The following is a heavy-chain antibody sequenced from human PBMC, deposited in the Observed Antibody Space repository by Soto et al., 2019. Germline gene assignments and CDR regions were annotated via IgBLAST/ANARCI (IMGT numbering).Heavy chain of an antibody. D-gene: IGHD3-22*01. CDR1: GFTFSSYA. J-gene: IGHJ4*02. CDR3: AIDPDSSGFNY. Sequence: GGSLRLSCAASGFTFSSYAMSWVRQAPGKGLEWVSAISGSGGSTYYADSVKGRFTISRDNSKNTLYLQMNSLRAEDTAVYYCAIDPDSSGFNYWGQGTLVTVSS. CDR2: ISGSGGST. V-gene: IGHV3-23*01.